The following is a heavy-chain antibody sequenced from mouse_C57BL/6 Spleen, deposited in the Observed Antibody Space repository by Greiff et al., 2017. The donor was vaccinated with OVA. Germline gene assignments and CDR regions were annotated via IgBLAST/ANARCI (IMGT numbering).Heavy chain of an antibody. CDR3: ARGYYGSSPDY. Sequence: VKLQQPGAELVKPGASVKLSCKASGYTFTSYWMHWVKQRPGRGLEWIGRLAPNSGGTKYNEKFKSKATLTVDKPSSTAYMQLSSLTSEDSAVYYCARGYYGSSPDYWGQGTTLTVSS. CDR2: LAPNSGGT. V-gene: IGHV1-72*01. J-gene: IGHJ2*01. D-gene: IGHD1-1*01. CDR1: GYTFTSYW.